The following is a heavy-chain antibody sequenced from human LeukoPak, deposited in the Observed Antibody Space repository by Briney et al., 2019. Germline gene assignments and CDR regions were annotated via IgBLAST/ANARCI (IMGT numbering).Heavy chain of an antibody. Sequence: SVKVSCKASGGTFNSFAFTWVRQAPGQGLEWMGRIILLLDITNYAQKFQGRVTMTADKSTSTVYMEVGSLRTEDTAVYYCARDAIYEGGYGLGGPYYFDYWGQGTVVTVSS. CDR2: IILLLDIT. V-gene: IGHV1-69*04. CDR3: ARDAIYEGGYGLGGPYYFDY. CDR1: GGTFNSFA. J-gene: IGHJ4*02. D-gene: IGHD5-12*01.